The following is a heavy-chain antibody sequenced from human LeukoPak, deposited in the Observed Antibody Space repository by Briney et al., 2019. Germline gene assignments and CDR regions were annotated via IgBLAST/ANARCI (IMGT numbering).Heavy chain of an antibody. V-gene: IGHV4-59*01. CDR2: IYYSGST. Sequence: SSETLSLTCTVSGGSISSYYWSWIRQPPGKGLEWIGYIYYSGSTNYNPSLKSRVTISVDTSKNQSSLKLSSVTAADTAVYYCARASYSGYDSTEDDAFDIWGQGTMVTVSS. J-gene: IGHJ3*02. D-gene: IGHD5-12*01. CDR1: GGSISSYY. CDR3: ARASYSGYDSTEDDAFDI.